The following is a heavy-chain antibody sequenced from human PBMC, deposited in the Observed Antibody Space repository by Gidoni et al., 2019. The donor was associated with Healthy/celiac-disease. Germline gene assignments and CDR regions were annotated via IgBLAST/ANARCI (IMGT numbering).Heavy chain of an antibody. V-gene: IGHV4-39*07. J-gene: IGHJ4*02. CDR3: ARGTYYYDSSGYYYWVSAAREKYYFDY. Sequence: QLQLQESGAGLVKPSETLSLTCTVSGGSISSSSYYWGWIRQPPGKGLEWIGSIYYSGSTYYNPSLKSRVTISVDTSKNQFSLKLSSVTAADTAVYYCARGTYYYDSSGYYYWVSAAREKYYFDYWGQGTLVTVSS. CDR1: GGSISSSSYY. D-gene: IGHD3-22*01. CDR2: IYYSGST.